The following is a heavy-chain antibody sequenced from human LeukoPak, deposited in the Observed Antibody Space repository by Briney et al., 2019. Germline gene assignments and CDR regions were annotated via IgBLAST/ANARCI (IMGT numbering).Heavy chain of an antibody. J-gene: IGHJ5*02. V-gene: IGHV4-59*01. D-gene: IGHD6-13*01. Sequence: SETLSLTCTVSGGSISSDYWSWIRQPPGKGLEWIGYTYYSGSTNYNPSLKSRVTISVDTSKNQFSLKLSSVTAADTAVYYCARYWRIEAAAFDPWGQGTLVTVSS. CDR2: TYYSGST. CDR1: GGSISSDY. CDR3: ARYWRIEAAAFDP.